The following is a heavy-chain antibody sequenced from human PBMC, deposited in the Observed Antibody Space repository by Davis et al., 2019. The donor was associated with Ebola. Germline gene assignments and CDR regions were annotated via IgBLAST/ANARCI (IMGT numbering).Heavy chain of an antibody. CDR3: ARANSGCTGGGCFSGHWFDP. CDR1: GFTFSYYD. D-gene: IGHD2-15*01. CDR2: IGTIGGDT. V-gene: IGHV3-13*01. Sequence: GESLKISCAASGFTFSYYDMQWVRQAAGKGLEWVSGIGTIGGDTHYADSVKGRFTISRDDAKNSLYLQMDSLGAGDTAIYYCARANSGCTGGGCFSGHWFDPWGQGTLVTVSS. J-gene: IGHJ5*02.